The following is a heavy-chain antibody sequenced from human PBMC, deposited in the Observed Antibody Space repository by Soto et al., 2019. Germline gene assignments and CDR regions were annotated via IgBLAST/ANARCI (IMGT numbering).Heavy chain of an antibody. CDR1: GDTFTSYA. Sequence: QVQLVQSGAEVKKPGASVKVSCKASGDTFTSYAISWVRQAPGPGLEWMGWISAYNGNTNYAQNLQGRVTMTTDTSTSTADMELRSMRSDDTAVYYFARASPPIASWGQGTLVTVSS. CDR2: ISAYNGNT. J-gene: IGHJ5*02. D-gene: IGHD6-13*01. V-gene: IGHV1-18*01. CDR3: ARASPPIAS.